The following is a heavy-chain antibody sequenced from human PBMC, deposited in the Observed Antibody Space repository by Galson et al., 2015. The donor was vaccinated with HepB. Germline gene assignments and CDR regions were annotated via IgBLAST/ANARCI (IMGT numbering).Heavy chain of an antibody. CDR2: IWYDGSNK. CDR3: TREYYDFWSGYYAIFDY. J-gene: IGHJ4*02. D-gene: IGHD3-3*01. CDR1: GFTFSSYG. Sequence: SLRLSCAASGFTFSSYGMHWVRQAPGKGLEWVAVIWYDGSNKYYADSVKGRFTISRDDSKSIAYLQMNSLKTEDTAVYYCTREYYDFWSGYYAIFDYWGQGTLVTVSS. V-gene: IGHV3-33*01.